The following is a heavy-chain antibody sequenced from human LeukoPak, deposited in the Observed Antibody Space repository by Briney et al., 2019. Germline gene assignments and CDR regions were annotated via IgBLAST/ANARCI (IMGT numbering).Heavy chain of an antibody. CDR1: GYTLTELS. CDR2: FDPEDGET. CDR3: ATDGGYCSGGSCPKGGMDV. Sequence: ASVKVSCKVSGYTLTELSMHWVRQAPGKGLERMGGFDPEDGETIYVQKFQGRVTMTEDTSTDTAYMELSSLRSEDTAVYYCATDGGYCSGGSCPKGGMDVWGQGTTVTVSS. V-gene: IGHV1-24*01. D-gene: IGHD2-15*01. J-gene: IGHJ6*02.